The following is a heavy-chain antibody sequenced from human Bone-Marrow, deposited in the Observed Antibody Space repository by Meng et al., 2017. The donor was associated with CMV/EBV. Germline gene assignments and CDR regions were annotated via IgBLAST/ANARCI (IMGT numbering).Heavy chain of an antibody. J-gene: IGHJ4*02. Sequence: GSLRLSCTVSGGSISSSSYYWGWIRQPPGKGLEWIGSIYYSGSTYYNPSLKSRVTISVDKSKNQFSLKLSSVTAADTAVYYCARVNYDILTGYYTHTHFDYWGQGTLVTVSS. CDR1: GGSISSSSYY. CDR3: ARVNYDILTGYYTHTHFDY. D-gene: IGHD3-9*01. CDR2: IYYSGST. V-gene: IGHV4-39*07.